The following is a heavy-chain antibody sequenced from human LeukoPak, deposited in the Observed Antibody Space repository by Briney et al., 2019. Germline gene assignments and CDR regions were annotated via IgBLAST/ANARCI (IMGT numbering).Heavy chain of an antibody. CDR2: IYYSGST. V-gene: IGHV4-39*07. CDR1: GGSISSSSYY. CDR3: ARETVMVLDH. D-gene: IGHD3-10*01. Sequence: SSETLSLTCTVSGGSISSSSYYWGWIRQPPGKGLEWIGSIYYSGSTYYNPSLKSRVTISVDTSKNQFSLRLSSVTAADTAIYYCARETVMVLDHWGLGALVTVSS. J-gene: IGHJ4*02.